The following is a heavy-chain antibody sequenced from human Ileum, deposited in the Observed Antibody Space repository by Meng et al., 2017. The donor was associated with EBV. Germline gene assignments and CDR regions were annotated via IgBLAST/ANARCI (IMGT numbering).Heavy chain of an antibody. Sequence: VLLVESGGGLVQPGGALRLSCAASGFTFSNSWMHWLRQAPGKGLVWVSHIDTDGSTTNYAGSVKGRFTISRDNAKNTLSLQMNSLRVEDTAVYYCVRGGLGPWYWGQGTLVTVSS. CDR1: GFTFSNSW. CDR3: VRGGLGPWY. D-gene: IGHD3/OR15-3a*01. V-gene: IGHV3-74*01. J-gene: IGHJ4*02. CDR2: IDTDGSTT.